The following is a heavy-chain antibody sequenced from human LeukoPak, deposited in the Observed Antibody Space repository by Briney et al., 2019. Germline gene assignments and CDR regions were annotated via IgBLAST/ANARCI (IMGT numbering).Heavy chain of an antibody. J-gene: IGHJ3*02. CDR3: ARALNGFDI. Sequence: PGGSLRLSCAASGFTFSSYSMNWVRQAPGKGLEWVSYISSSSGTIYYTDSVKGRFTISRDNAKNSLHLQMNSLRAEDTAVYYCARALNGFDIWGPGTLVTVSS. CDR1: GFTFSSYS. V-gene: IGHV3-48*04. CDR2: ISSSSGTI.